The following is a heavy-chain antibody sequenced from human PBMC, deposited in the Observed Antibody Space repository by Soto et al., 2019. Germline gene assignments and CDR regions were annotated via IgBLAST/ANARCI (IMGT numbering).Heavy chain of an antibody. CDR3: AKDWGYFDWSQDRYYFDY. J-gene: IGHJ4*02. CDR1: GFTFSTYG. D-gene: IGHD3-9*01. Sequence: GGSLRLSCAASGFTFSTYGMSWVRQAPGRGLKWVSGISGSGDNAYYIDAVKGHFTISRDNSKNTLYLQMNSLRAEDTAVYYCAKDWGYFDWSQDRYYFDYWGQGTLVTVSS. CDR2: ISGSGDNA. V-gene: IGHV3-23*01.